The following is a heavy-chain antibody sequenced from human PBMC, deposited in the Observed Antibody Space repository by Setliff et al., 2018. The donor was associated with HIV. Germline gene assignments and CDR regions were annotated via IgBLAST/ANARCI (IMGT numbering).Heavy chain of an antibody. CDR3: ATDDFFNNGGPPGGPDYFDY. CDR1: GLPFSGVW. CDR2: IKSKHYGETT. J-gene: IGHJ4*02. D-gene: IGHD2-8*01. V-gene: IGHV3-15*01. Sequence: PGGSLRLSCVVSGLPFSGVWMSWVRQASGKGLEWVGRIKSKHYGETTDYAAPVKGRFTISRDDSKNTLYLQRSSLKTEDTAVYYCATDDFFNNGGPPGGPDYFDYWGQGTLVTVSS.